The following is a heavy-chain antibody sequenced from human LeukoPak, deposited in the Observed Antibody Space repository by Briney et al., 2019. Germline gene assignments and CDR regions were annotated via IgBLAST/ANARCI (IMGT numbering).Heavy chain of an antibody. Sequence: SETLSLTCTVSGGSISSYYWSWIRQPPGKGLEWIGYIYYSGSTNYNPPLKSRVTISVDTSKNQFSLKLSSVTAADTAVYYCARHCGRGGYSPYYFDYWGQGTLVTVSS. CDR1: GGSISSYY. D-gene: IGHD3-22*01. V-gene: IGHV4-59*08. CDR2: IYYSGST. CDR3: ARHCGRGGYSPYYFDY. J-gene: IGHJ4*02.